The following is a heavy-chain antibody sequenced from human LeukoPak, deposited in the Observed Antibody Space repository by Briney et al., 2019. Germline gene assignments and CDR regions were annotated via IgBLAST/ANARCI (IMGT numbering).Heavy chain of an antibody. D-gene: IGHD3-22*01. CDR2: LHAREGT. J-gene: IGHJ3*01. CDR1: GAHISNYY. CDR3: ASLSSGAAFDV. V-gene: IGHV4-4*07. Sequence: PSETLSLTCTVSGAHISNYYWTWVRQSAAQGLEWIGRLHAREGTIYNPSLKSRLTMSIDTSKDQLSLTLTSVTAADSAVYYCASLSSGAAFDVWGQGTVVTVSS.